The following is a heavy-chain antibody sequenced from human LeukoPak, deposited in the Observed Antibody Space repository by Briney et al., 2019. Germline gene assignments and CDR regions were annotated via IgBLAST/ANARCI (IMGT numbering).Heavy chain of an antibody. V-gene: IGHV4-39*01. CDR1: GGSISSSSYY. CDR3: ARLLYDSGSQGPFDY. CDR2: IYYSGST. Sequence: PSETLSLTCTVSGGSISSSSYYWGWIRQPPGKGLEWIGSIYYSGSTYYNPSLKSRVTISVDTSKNQISLKLSSVTAADTAVYYCARLLYDSGSQGPFDYWGQGTLVTVSS. D-gene: IGHD3-10*01. J-gene: IGHJ4*02.